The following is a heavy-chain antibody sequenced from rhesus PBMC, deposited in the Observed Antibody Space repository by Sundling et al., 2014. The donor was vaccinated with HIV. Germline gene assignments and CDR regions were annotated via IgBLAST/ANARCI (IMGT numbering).Heavy chain of an antibody. CDR3: ARETYDSGYYDY. Sequence: QVQLQESGPGLVKPSETLSLTCAVSGYSISSGYYWNWIRQPPGKGLEWIGSIYGSGGSNYLNPSLKSRVTLSVDTSKNQFSLKLNSVTAADTAVYYCARETYDSGYYDYWGQGVLVTVSS. CDR1: GYSISSGYY. V-gene: IGHV4-127*01. J-gene: IGHJ4*01. CDR2: IYGSGGSN. D-gene: IGHD3-28*01.